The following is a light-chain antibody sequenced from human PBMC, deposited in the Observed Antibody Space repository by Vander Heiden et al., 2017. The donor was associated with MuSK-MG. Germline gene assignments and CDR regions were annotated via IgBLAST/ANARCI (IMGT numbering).Light chain of an antibody. CDR3: SSDTDRGSLSWV. CDR2: DVS. CDR1: SSDIGAYNY. V-gene: IGLV2-14*03. J-gene: IGLJ3*02. Sequence: QSPLTQPASVSGSPGQSISLSCTGTSSDIGAYNYVSRYHQYPGALPKLIIADVSNRPSGVSNRFSCSNTGNTASTTTSGLQAEDDADDYCSSDTDRGSLSWVFGGGTTLTVL.